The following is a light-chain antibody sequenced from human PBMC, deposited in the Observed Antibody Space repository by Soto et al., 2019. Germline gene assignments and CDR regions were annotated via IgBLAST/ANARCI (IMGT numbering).Light chain of an antibody. Sequence: EIVLTQSPGTLSLSPGERANLSCRASQSVSRSYLAWYQQKPGQAPRLLIYGATSRATGIPDRFSGSGSGTDFTLTSSRLEPEDFAVYYCQQSGSSPQTFGQGTKVEIK. CDR2: GAT. CDR1: QSVSRSY. V-gene: IGKV3-20*01. CDR3: QQSGSSPQT. J-gene: IGKJ1*01.